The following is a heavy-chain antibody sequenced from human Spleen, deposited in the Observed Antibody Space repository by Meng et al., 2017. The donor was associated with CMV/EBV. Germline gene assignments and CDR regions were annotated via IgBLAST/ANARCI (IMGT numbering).Heavy chain of an antibody. V-gene: IGHV1-2*02. CDR3: ARKGSTTWKAFDI. D-gene: IGHD1-26*01. J-gene: IGHJ3*02. Sequence: ASVKVSCKASGYTFTGYYMHWVRQAPGQGLEWMGWINLNSGGTNYAQKFQGRVTMTRDTSISTAYMELSSLRSDDTAVYYCARKGSTTWKAFDIWGQGTMVTVSS. CDR2: INLNSGGT. CDR1: GYTFTGYY.